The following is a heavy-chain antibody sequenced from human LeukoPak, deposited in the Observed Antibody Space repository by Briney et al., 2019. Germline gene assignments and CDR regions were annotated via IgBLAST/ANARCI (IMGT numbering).Heavy chain of an antibody. V-gene: IGHV4-4*02. Sequence: NPSGTLSLTCAVSGGSISSSNWWSWVRQPPGKGLEWIGEIYHSGTTNYNPSLESRVTISLDTSNNQFSLDLNSVTAADTAVYYCANKVYCSTTSCYPAGYWGQGTLVTVSS. CDR1: GGSISSSNW. CDR3: ANKVYCSTTSCYPAGY. J-gene: IGHJ4*02. D-gene: IGHD2-2*01. CDR2: IYHSGTT.